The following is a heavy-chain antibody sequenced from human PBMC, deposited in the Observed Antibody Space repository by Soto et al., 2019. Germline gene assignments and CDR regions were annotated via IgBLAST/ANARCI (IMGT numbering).Heavy chain of an antibody. V-gene: IGHV1-69*01. CDR1: GGTFSSYA. J-gene: IGHJ6*02. D-gene: IGHD3-16*01. CDR2: IIPIFGTA. Sequence: QVQLVQSGAEVKKPGSSVKVSCKASGGTFSSYAISWVRRAPGQGLEWMGGIIPIFGTANYAQKFQGRVTITADESTSTAYMELSSLRSEDTAVYYCARYATDSVLGATRTYYYGMDVWGQGTTVTVSS. CDR3: ARYATDSVLGATRTYYYGMDV.